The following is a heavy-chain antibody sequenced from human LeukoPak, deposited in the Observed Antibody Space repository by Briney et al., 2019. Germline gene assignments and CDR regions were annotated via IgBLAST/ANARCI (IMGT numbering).Heavy chain of an antibody. V-gene: IGHV1-8*01. CDR2: MNPDSGNT. CDR1: GHTFTSYD. CDR3: ARRIAAAGVGIVY. Sequence: SVKVSCKASGHTFTSYDINWVRQATGQLLDWMRWMNPDSGNTGYAQKFQGRVTMTRNPSISTAYMELSSLTSEDTAVYYCARRIAAAGVGIVYWGQGTLVTVSS. J-gene: IGHJ4*02. D-gene: IGHD6-13*01.